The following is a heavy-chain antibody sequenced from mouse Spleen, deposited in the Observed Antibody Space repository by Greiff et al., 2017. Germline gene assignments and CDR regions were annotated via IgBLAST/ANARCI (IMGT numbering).Heavy chain of an antibody. Sequence: EVKLVESGGGLVKLGGSLKLSCAASGFTFSSYAMSWVRQTPEKRLEWVATISSGGGNTYYPDSVKGRFTISRDNAKNTLYLQMSSLKSEDTAMYYCARSSGPYYFDYWGQGTTLTVSS. D-gene: IGHD4-1*01. V-gene: IGHV5-9*04. J-gene: IGHJ2*01. CDR3: ARSSGPYYFDY. CDR2: ISSGGGNT. CDR1: GFTFSSYA.